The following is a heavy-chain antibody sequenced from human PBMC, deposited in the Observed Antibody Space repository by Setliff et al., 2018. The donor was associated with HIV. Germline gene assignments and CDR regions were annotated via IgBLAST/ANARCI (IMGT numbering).Heavy chain of an antibody. J-gene: IGHJ6*02. CDR2: IYTSGST. D-gene: IGHD3-16*01. CDR3: ARGGYYYYFGVDV. CDR1: GGSISSETFS. V-gene: IGHV4-61*02. Sequence: LSLTCTVSGGSISSETFSWNWIRQPAGKGLEWIGRIYTSGSTDYNPSLKSRVTMSVDTSKNQFSLKLSSVTAADTAVYCCARGGYYYYFGVDVWGQGTTVTVSS.